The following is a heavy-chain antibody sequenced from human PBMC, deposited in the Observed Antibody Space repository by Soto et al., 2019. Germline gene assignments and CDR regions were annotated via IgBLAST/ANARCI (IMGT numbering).Heavy chain of an antibody. J-gene: IGHJ2*01. CDR1: GFNVSSYY. CDR2: VYTGSNG. Sequence: EVQLVESGGGLIQPGGSLSLSCAASGFNVSSYYMTWVRQAPGKGLQWVSLVYTGSNGNYADSVRDRISVSRDNSKNTVYLQVNSLRAEDTGVYYCARVWGWHFDLWGRGTLVTVSS. D-gene: IGHD7-27*01. V-gene: IGHV3-53*02. CDR3: ARVWGWHFDL.